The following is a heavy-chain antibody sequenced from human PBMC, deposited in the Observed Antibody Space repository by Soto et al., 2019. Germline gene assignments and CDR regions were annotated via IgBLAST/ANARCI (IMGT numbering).Heavy chain of an antibody. CDR2: VNPSGGST. D-gene: IGHD2-15*01. J-gene: IGHJ1*01. Sequence: ASVKVSCKASGYIFTAYSMHWVRQAPGQGLEWMGVVNPSGGSTNYAQKFQGRITMTRDTSTSTAYMDLSCLTSEDTAVYYCAREENCSDGICYSEYFQRWGQGTLVTVSS. CDR1: GYIFTAYS. V-gene: IGHV1-46*01. CDR3: AREENCSDGICYSEYFQR.